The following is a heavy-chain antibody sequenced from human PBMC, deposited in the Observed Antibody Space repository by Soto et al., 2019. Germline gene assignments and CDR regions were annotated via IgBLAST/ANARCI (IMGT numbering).Heavy chain of an antibody. D-gene: IGHD6-13*01. CDR1: GGSISSYY. J-gene: IGHJ6*03. V-gene: IGHV4-59*01. CDR2: IYYSGST. Sequence: SETLSLTCTVSGGSISSYYWSWIRQPPGKRLEWIGYIYYSGSTNYNPSLKSRVTISVDTSKNQFSLKLSSVTAADTAVYYCTRDRAISTAGHYYSYMDVWGKGTTVTVSS. CDR3: TRDRAISTAGHYYSYMDV.